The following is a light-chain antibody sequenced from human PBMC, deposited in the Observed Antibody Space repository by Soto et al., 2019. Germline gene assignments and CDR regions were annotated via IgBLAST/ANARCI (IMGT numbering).Light chain of an antibody. CDR1: SIDVGGYNY. J-gene: IGLJ1*01. CDR3: SSYAGSNNI. CDR2: EVS. Sequence: QSVLTQTPSASGSPGQSVTISCTGTSIDVGGYNYVSWYQQHPGKAPKLMIYEVSKRPSGVPDRFSGSKSGNTASLTVSGLQAEDEADYYCSSYAGSNNIFGTGTKVTVL. V-gene: IGLV2-8*01.